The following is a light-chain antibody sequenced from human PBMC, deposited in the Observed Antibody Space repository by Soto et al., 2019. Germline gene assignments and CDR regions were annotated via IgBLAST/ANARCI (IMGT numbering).Light chain of an antibody. Sequence: EIVMTQSPATLSVSPGERATLYCKASQRISSNLAWYQQKPAQPPRLLIYGASTRATGIPARFSGSGSGTEFSLTISGLQSEDFALYYCRQYNIWPPYTFGHGTKLEIK. CDR3: RQYNIWPPYT. V-gene: IGKV3-15*01. CDR2: GAS. J-gene: IGKJ2*01. CDR1: QRISSN.